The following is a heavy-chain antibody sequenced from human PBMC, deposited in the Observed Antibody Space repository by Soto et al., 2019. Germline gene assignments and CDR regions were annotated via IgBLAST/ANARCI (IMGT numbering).Heavy chain of an antibody. CDR1: GYTFTSYA. CDR3: AGGLRLLWFGDPIGPLAFDH. CDR2: INAGNGNT. Sequence: QVQLVQSGAEVKKPGASVKVSCKASGYTFTSYAMHWVRQAPGQSLEWMGWINAGNGNTKYSQKFQGRVTITRDTPTSAAYVELSSLSSEDTAVHYCAGGLRLLWFGDPIGPLAFDHWGQGTLVTVSS. V-gene: IGHV1-3*01. D-gene: IGHD3-10*01. J-gene: IGHJ4*02.